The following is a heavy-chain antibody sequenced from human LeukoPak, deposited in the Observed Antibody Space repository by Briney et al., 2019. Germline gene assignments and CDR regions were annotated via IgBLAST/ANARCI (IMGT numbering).Heavy chain of an antibody. CDR2: INCKSGAT. D-gene: IGHD5-18*01. V-gene: IGHV1-2*02. Sequence: GASVKVSCKTSGYTFTDYYIHWVRQAPGQGLEWMGWINCKSGATNYAQKFQGRVTMTKDRPIRTAYMELSSLRSEDTAVYYCARASAAMDSPYYYYYGTDAWGQGTTVTVSS. CDR1: GYTFTDYY. CDR3: ARASAAMDSPYYYYYGTDA. J-gene: IGHJ6*02.